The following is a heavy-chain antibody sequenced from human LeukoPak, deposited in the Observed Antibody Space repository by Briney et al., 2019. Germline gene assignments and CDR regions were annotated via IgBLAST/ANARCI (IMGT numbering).Heavy chain of an antibody. CDR2: IYSGGDT. V-gene: IGHV3-53*01. D-gene: IGHD2-2*01. J-gene: IGHJ4*02. CDR3: ARGPPACSTNCYGYLDY. Sequence: PGGSLTLYCAAYGFTVCGIYMMWVRQAPGKGLEWISLIYSGGDTYYPDSVRGRFTISRDNSKNTLYLQMNSLRAEDTAVYYCARGPPACSTNCYGYLDYWGQGTLVTVSS. CDR1: GFTVCGIY.